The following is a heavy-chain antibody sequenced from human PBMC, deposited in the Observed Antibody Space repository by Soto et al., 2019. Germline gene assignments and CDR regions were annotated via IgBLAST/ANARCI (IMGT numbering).Heavy chain of an antibody. D-gene: IGHD3-22*01. CDR2: INAGNGNT. V-gene: IGHV1-3*01. Sequence: ASVKVSCKASGYTFTSYAMHWVRQAPGQRLEWMGWINAGNGNTKYSQKFQGRVTITRDTSASTAYMELSSLRSEDTAVYYCARGRGVKYYYDSSGYYPPGMDVWGQGTTVTVSS. CDR1: GYTFTSYA. J-gene: IGHJ6*02. CDR3: ARGRGVKYYYDSSGYYPPGMDV.